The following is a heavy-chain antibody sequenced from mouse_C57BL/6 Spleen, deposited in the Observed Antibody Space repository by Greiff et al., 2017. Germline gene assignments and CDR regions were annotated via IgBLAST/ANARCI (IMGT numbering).Heavy chain of an antibody. V-gene: IGHV1-52*01. J-gene: IGHJ2*01. Sequence: VQLQQSGAELVRPGSSVKLSCMASGYTFTSYWMHWVKQRPIQGLEWIGNIDPSDSETHYNQKFKDKATLTVDKSSSTAYMQLSSLTSEDSAVSFCARRGGDYGNYAEYYFDYWGQGTTLTVSS. CDR1: GYTFTSYW. CDR2: IDPSDSET. D-gene: IGHD2-1*01. CDR3: ARRGGDYGNYAEYYFDY.